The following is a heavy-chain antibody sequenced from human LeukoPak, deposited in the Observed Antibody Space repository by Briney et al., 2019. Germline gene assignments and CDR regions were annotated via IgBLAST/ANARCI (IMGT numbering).Heavy chain of an antibody. CDR2: IRYDGSNK. Sequence: GGSLRLSCAASGFTFSSYVMHWVRQAPGKGLEWVAFIRYDGSNKYYADSVKGRFTISRDNPKNTLYLQMNSLRAEDTAVYYCASLTGVEGWLVPENNWFDPWGQGTLVTVSS. V-gene: IGHV3-30*02. D-gene: IGHD6-19*01. CDR1: GFTFSSYV. CDR3: ASLTGVEGWLVPENNWFDP. J-gene: IGHJ5*02.